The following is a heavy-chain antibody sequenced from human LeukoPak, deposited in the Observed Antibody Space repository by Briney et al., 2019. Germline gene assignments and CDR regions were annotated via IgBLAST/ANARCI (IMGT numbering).Heavy chain of an antibody. Sequence: PGRSLRLSCAASGFTFNSYGMHWVRQAPGQGLEWVAVIWYDGSNKFYADSVKGRFTISRDNSKNTLYLQMNSLRVEDTAVYYCARDKFGGSSSVIDYWGQGTLVTVSS. CDR2: IWYDGSNK. D-gene: IGHD6-13*01. V-gene: IGHV3-33*01. CDR1: GFTFNSYG. CDR3: ARDKFGGSSSVIDY. J-gene: IGHJ4*02.